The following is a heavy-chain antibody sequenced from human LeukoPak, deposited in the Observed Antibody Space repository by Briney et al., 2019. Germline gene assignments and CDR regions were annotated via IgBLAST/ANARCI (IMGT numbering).Heavy chain of an antibody. CDR3: AKSSPNWGSESPYYFDY. CDR1: GFTFSSYA. D-gene: IGHD7-27*01. Sequence: GGSLRLSCAASGFTFSSYAMSWVRQAPGKGLEWVSTFSGRGGSTYYADSVKGRFTISRDNSKNTLYLQMNSLRAEDTAVYYCAKSSPNWGSESPYYFDYWGQGTLVTVSS. J-gene: IGHJ4*02. V-gene: IGHV3-23*01. CDR2: FSGRGGST.